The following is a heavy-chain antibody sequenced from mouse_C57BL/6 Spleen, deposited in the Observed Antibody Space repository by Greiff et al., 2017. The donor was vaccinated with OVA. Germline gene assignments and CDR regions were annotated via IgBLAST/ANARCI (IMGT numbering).Heavy chain of an antibody. V-gene: IGHV1-82*01. CDR1: GYAFSSSW. CDR3: ARSDAQYYYAKDY. Sequence: QVQLQQSGPELVKPGASVKISCKASGYAFSSSWMNWVKQRPGKGLEWIGRIYPGDGDTNYNGKFKGKATLTADKSSSTAYMQLSSLTSEDSAVYFCARSDAQYYYAKDYWGKGTSVTVAS. J-gene: IGHJ4*01. CDR2: IYPGDGDT.